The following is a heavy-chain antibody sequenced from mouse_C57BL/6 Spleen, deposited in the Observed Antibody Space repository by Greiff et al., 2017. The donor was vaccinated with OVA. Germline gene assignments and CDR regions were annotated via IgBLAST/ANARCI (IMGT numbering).Heavy chain of an antibody. D-gene: IGHD1-1*01. CDR1: GYTFTSYW. CDR3: ARRNYGSSGGDY. CDR2: IYPSDSET. Sequence: QVQLQQPGAELVRPGSSVKLSCKASGYTFTSYWMDWVKQRPGQGLEWIGNIYPSDSETHYNQKFKDKATLTVDKSSSTAYMQLSSLTSEDSAVYYCARRNYGSSGGDYWGQGTTLTVSS. V-gene: IGHV1-61*01. J-gene: IGHJ2*01.